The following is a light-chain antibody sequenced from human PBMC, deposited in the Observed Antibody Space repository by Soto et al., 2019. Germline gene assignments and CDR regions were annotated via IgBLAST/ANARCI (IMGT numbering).Light chain of an antibody. Sequence: DIVLTQSPGTLSLSPGERATLACRASQSISSSYLAWYQQKPGQAPRLLIHAASRRPSGIPATFSGRESGTDFTLTITTLQPEDSAAYFCHQYATSPYTFGQGTKVDIK. V-gene: IGKV3-20*01. CDR2: AAS. CDR3: HQYATSPYT. CDR1: QSISSSY. J-gene: IGKJ2*01.